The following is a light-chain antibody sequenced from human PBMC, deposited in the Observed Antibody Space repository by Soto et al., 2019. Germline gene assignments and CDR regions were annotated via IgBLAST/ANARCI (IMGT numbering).Light chain of an antibody. CDR3: ATWDDSLNAAV. V-gene: IGLV1-40*01. Sequence: QSVLTQPPSVSGALGQRVTISCTGSTSNIGAGFDVHWYQQFPGTAPKLLIFGNNNRPSGVPDRFSGSKSGTSASLAITGLQAEDEADYYCATWDDSLNAAVFGGGTQLTVL. CDR2: GNN. J-gene: IGLJ7*01. CDR1: TSNIGAGFD.